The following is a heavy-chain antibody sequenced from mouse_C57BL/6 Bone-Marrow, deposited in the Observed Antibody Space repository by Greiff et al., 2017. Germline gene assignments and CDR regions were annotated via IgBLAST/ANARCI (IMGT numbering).Heavy chain of an antibody. CDR2: ISYSGST. CDR3: ARGLGHYAMDY. D-gene: IGHD4-1*01. CDR1: GYSFTSYC. Sequence: EVKLLESGPGLAKPSQTLSLTCSVTGYSFTSYCLHWIREFPGNKLEYMGYISYSGSTYYNPSFKTRISIPRDTSKNQYYLQLKSVTTEDTATYYCARGLGHYAMDYWGQGTAVTVSS. J-gene: IGHJ4*01. V-gene: IGHV3-8*01.